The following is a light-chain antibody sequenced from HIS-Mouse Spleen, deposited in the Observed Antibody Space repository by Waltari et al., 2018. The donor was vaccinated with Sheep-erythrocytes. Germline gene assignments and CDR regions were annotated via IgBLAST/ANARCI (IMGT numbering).Light chain of an antibody. CDR3: CSYAGSYNHV. V-gene: IGLV2-11*01. Sequence: QSALTQPASVSGSPGQSITISCTGTSSDVGGYNYVSWYQQHPGKAPKLMIYDVSKRPSGVPDRFSGSKSGNTASLTISGLQAGDEADYYCCSYAGSYNHVFATGTKVTVL. J-gene: IGLJ1*01. CDR1: SSDVGGYNY. CDR2: DVS.